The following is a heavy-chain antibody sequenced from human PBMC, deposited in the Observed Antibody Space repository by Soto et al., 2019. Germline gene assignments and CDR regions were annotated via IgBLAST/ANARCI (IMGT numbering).Heavy chain of an antibody. CDR2: IYYSGST. CDR3: ARHDKIWFGELLNWFDP. V-gene: IGHV4-39*01. CDR1: GGSISSSSYY. D-gene: IGHD3-10*01. J-gene: IGHJ5*02. Sequence: SETLSLTCTVSGGSISSSSYYWGWIRQPPGKGLEWIGSIYYSGSTYYNPSLKSRVTISVDTSKNQFSLKLSSVTAADTAVYYCARHDKIWFGELLNWFDPWGQGTLVTVSS.